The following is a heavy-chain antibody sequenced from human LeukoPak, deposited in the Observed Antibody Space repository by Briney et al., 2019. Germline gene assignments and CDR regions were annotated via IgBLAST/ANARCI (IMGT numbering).Heavy chain of an antibody. D-gene: IGHD6-13*01. V-gene: IGHV3-23*01. CDR1: GFTFSSYA. CDR3: AKSPPAAGYKHPFDY. Sequence: GGSLRLSCAASGFTFSSYALSWVRQAPGKGLEWVSAISGSGGSTYYADSVKGRFTISRDNSKNTLYLQMNSLRAEDTAVYYCAKSPPAAGYKHPFDYWGQGTLVTVSS. J-gene: IGHJ4*02. CDR2: ISGSGGST.